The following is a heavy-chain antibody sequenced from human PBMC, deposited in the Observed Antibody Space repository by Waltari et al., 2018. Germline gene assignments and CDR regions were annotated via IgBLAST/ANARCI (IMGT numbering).Heavy chain of an antibody. CDR2: FNPSVVT. D-gene: IGHD4-17*01. V-gene: IGHV4-34*01. J-gene: IGHJ6*02. CDR1: GGSFRDYS. CDR3: VRAFMVTTFSALRYHDYYGMDV. Sequence: QVQLQQWGAGLLKPPETLSLTCAVYGGSFRDYSCSWVRQPPGKGLECIGEFNPSVVTNKNPSLKSQVTISVDTSKNQFSLRLSSVTAADTAVYYCVRAFMVTTFSALRYHDYYGMDVWGQGTAVTVSS.